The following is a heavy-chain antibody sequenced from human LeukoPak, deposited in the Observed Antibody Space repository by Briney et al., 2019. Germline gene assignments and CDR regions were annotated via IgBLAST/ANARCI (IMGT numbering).Heavy chain of an antibody. CDR1: GFTFSSYG. CDR2: ISYDGPNK. D-gene: IGHD3-10*01. CDR3: AKGMATYGSGTLFDY. V-gene: IGHV3-30*18. J-gene: IGHJ4*02. Sequence: GGSLRLSCAASGFTFSSYGMHWVRQAPGKGLEWVAVISYDGPNKYYADSVKGRFTISRDNSKSRLYLQMNSLRAGDTAVYYCAKGMATYGSGTLFDYWGQGALVTVSS.